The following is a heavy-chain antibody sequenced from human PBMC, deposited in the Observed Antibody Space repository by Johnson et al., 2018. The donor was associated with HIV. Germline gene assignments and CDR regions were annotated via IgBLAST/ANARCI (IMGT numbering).Heavy chain of an antibody. CDR2: LYSGGST. D-gene: IGHD2-2*01. CDR3: ARDWESQLLPLGDAFDV. V-gene: IGHV3-66*01. CDR1: GFTVSSNY. Sequence: VQLVESGGGLVQPGGSLRLSCAASGFTVSSNYMSWFRQAPGKGLEWVSVLYSGGSTYYADSVKGRFTLSRDNSKNTLYLQMDNLRVEDTAIYYCARDWESQLLPLGDAFDVWGQGTLVTVSS. J-gene: IGHJ3*01.